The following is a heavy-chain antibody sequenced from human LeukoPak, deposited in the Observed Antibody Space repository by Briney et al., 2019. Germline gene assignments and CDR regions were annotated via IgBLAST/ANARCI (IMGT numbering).Heavy chain of an antibody. Sequence: GGSLRLSCAASGFTFSSYSMNWVRQAPGKGLEWVSSISSSSSYIYYADSVKGRFTISRDNAKNSLYLQMNSLRAEDTAVYYCARDKRGTVVTPMDFDYWGQGTLVTVSS. J-gene: IGHJ4*02. CDR2: ISSSSSYI. D-gene: IGHD4-23*01. CDR1: GFTFSSYS. V-gene: IGHV3-21*01. CDR3: ARDKRGTVVTPMDFDY.